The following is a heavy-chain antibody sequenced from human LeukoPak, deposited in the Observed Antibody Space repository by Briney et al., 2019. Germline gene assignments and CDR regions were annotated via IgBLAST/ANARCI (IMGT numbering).Heavy chain of an antibody. Sequence: GGSLRLPCAASGFTFSSYDMSWVRQAPGKGLEWVSAISGSGGSTYYADSVKGRFTISRDNSKNTLFLQMNSLRAEDTAVYYCAKRTPADSGYGWDYWGQGTLVTVS. CDR2: ISGSGGST. CDR1: GFTFSSYD. V-gene: IGHV3-23*01. J-gene: IGHJ4*02. CDR3: AKRTPADSGYGWDY. D-gene: IGHD5-12*01.